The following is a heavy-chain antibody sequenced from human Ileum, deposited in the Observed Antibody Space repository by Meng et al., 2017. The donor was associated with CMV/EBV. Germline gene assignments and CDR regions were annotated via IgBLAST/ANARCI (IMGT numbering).Heavy chain of an antibody. J-gene: IGHJ4*02. Sequence: LAESGPGLVKPSEPLSPHGPGLGGSIRSYYWNWIREPAGKGLEWIGRIYTSGSTNYNPSLKSRVTMSVDTSKNQFSLKLSSVTAADTAVYYCARGRATAFQSLDQDYFDYWGQGTLVTVSS. CDR3: ARGRATAFQSLDQDYFDY. V-gene: IGHV4-4*07. D-gene: IGHD5-12*01. CDR2: IYTSGST. CDR1: GGSIRSYY.